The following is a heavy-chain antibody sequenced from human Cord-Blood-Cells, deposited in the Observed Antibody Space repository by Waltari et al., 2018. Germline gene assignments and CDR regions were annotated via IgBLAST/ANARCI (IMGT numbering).Heavy chain of an antibody. CDR1: GYSISSGYY. J-gene: IGHJ3*02. CDR2: IYHSGST. CDR3: ARDYYGSGSGAFDI. D-gene: IGHD3-10*01. V-gene: IGHV4-38-2*02. Sequence: QVQLQESGPGLVKPSETLSLTCTVSGYSISSGYYWGWIRQPPGKGLEWIGSIYHSGSTYYNPSLKSRVTISVDTSKNQFSLKLSSETAADTAVYYCARDYYGSGSGAFDIWGQGTMVTVSS.